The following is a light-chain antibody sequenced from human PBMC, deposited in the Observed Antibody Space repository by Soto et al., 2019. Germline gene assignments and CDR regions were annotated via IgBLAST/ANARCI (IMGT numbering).Light chain of an antibody. CDR1: QGISSN. CDR2: AAS. Sequence: DIQLTQSPSFLSASLGDRVTITCRASQGISSNLAWYQQEPGKAPKLLIFAASTLQSGVPSRFSGSGSGTEFTLTISSLQPEDFATYSCQQVNSYPLTFGGGTKVEIK. J-gene: IGKJ4*01. V-gene: IGKV1-9*01. CDR3: QQVNSYPLT.